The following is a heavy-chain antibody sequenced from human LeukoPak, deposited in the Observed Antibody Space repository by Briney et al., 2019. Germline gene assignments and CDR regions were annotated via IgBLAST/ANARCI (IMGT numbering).Heavy chain of an antibody. V-gene: IGHV4-59*01. CDR2: IYYSGST. CDR1: GGSISSYY. D-gene: IGHD1-26*01. CDR3: ARAGLAVSGSYYESEFDY. J-gene: IGHJ4*02. Sequence: SETLSLTCTISGGSISSYYWSWIRQPPGKGLEWIGYIYYSGSTNNNPSLKSRVTIAVDTSKNQFSLNLRSVTAVDTAVYYCARAGLAVSGSYYESEFDYWGQGTLVTVSS.